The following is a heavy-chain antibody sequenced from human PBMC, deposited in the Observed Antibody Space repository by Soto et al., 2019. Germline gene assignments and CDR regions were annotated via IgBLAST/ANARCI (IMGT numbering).Heavy chain of an antibody. J-gene: IGHJ6*02. Sequence: PSETLSLTCAVYGGSFSGYYWSWIRQPPGKGLEWIGEINHSGSTNYNPSLKSRVTISVDTSKNQFSLKLSSVTAADTAVYYCASIGAGYSDLDVWGQGTTVTVSS. D-gene: IGHD6-13*01. V-gene: IGHV4-34*01. CDR3: ASIGAGYSDLDV. CDR1: GGSFSGYY. CDR2: INHSGST.